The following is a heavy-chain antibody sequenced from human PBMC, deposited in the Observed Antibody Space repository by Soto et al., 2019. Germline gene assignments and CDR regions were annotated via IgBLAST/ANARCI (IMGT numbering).Heavy chain of an antibody. CDR3: ARQVVVVVAATSDWFDP. Sequence: SEILSLTCTVSGGSISSSSYYWGWIRQPPGKGLEWIGSIYYSGSTYYNPSLKSRVTISVDTSKNQFSLKLSSVTAADTAVYYCARQVVVVVAATSDWFDPWGQGTLVTVSS. CDR2: IYYSGST. D-gene: IGHD2-15*01. V-gene: IGHV4-39*01. J-gene: IGHJ5*02. CDR1: GGSISSSSYY.